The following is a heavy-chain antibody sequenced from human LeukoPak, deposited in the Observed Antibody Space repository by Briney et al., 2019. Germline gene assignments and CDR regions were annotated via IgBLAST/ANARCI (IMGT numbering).Heavy chain of an antibody. CDR1: GYSFTSSW. CDR3: ARPYYYDSSGYYF. J-gene: IGHJ4*02. CDR2: IYPGDSDT. Sequence: GESLKISCKGSGYSFTSSWIGWVCQMPGKGLEWMGIIYPGDSDTRYSPSFQGQVTISADKSISTAYLQWSSLKASDTAMYCCARPYYYDSSGYYFWGRGTLVTVSS. D-gene: IGHD3-22*01. V-gene: IGHV5-51*01.